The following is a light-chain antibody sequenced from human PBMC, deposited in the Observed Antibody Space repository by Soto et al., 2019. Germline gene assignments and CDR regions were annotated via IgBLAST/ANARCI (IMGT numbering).Light chain of an antibody. J-gene: IGKJ5*01. CDR2: AAS. V-gene: IGKV3-11*01. Sequence: EIVLTQSPATLSLSPGERATLSCRASQSVSSYLAWYQQKPGQGLSLLDYAASTTGTAVPSRFSGCGSGIDLTITIRSLEAAAFAVYYCQQRSPPRITFGQGTRLEIK. CDR3: QQRSPPRIT. CDR1: QSVSSY.